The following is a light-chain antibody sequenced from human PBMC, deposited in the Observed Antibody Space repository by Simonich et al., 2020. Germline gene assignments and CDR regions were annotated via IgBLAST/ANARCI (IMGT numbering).Light chain of an antibody. J-gene: IGLJ2*01. Sequence: QSALTQPASVSGSPGQSITISCTGTNSDVGSYNLVSWYQPHPGKAPKIMIYEGSKRPSGVSNRFSGSKSGNTASLTISGLQAEDEADYYCCSYAGSSTYVVFGGGTKLTVL. CDR3: CSYAGSSTYVV. CDR1: NSDVGSYNL. V-gene: IGLV2-23*01. CDR2: EGS.